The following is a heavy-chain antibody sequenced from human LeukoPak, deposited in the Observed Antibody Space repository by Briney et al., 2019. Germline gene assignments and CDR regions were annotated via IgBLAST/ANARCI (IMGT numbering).Heavy chain of an antibody. CDR1: GYRFTSDW. D-gene: IGHD3-22*01. CDR2: IYHGDSDT. Sequence: GESLKISCKGSGYRFTSDWIAWVRQLSGKGLEWMGIIYHGDSDTRYSPSFQGQVTISVDKSITTAYLQWSSLKASDTAMYYCARHPDDSSGYYYETDYYYFDYWGQGTLVTVSS. J-gene: IGHJ4*02. CDR3: ARHPDDSSGYYYETDYYYFDY. V-gene: IGHV5-51*01.